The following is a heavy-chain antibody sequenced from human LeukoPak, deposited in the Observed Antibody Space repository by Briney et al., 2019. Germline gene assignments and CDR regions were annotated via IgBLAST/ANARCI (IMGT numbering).Heavy chain of an antibody. V-gene: IGHV3-74*01. J-gene: IGHJ2*01. CDR1: GFTFSSYW. CDR3: AKDPLWSSTIVERGYFDL. Sequence: GSLRLSCAASGFTFSSYWMHWVRQAPGKGLVWVSAINNGGSTTAYADSVKGRFTISRDNAKNTLYLQMNSLGAEDTAVYYCAKDPLWSSTIVERGYFDLWGRGTLVTVSS. CDR2: INNGGSTT. D-gene: IGHD3-22*01.